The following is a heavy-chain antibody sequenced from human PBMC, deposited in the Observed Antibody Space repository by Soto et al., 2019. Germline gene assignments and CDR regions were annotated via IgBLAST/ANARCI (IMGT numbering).Heavy chain of an antibody. CDR3: AKDLNGDYYYYYYYMDV. CDR1: GFTFSSYA. J-gene: IGHJ6*03. CDR2: ISGSGGST. D-gene: IGHD4-17*01. V-gene: IGHV3-23*01. Sequence: GGSLRLSCAASGFTFSSYAMSWVRQAPGKGLEWVSAISGSGGSTYYADSVKGRFTISRDNSKNTLYLQMNSLRAEDTAVYYSAKDLNGDYYYYYYYMDVWGKGTTVTVSS.